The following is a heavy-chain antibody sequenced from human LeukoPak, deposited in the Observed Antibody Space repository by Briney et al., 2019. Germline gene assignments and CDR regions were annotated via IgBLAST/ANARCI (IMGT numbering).Heavy chain of an antibody. CDR1: GYTFTTYY. Sequence: ASVKVPCKTFGYTFTTYYMHWVRQAPGQGLEWMGWINPNSGGTFYAQKFEGRVTMTRDTSITTAYMELSRLRSEDTAVYYCARSIAAAGTYWFDPWGQGTLVTVSS. V-gene: IGHV1-2*02. J-gene: IGHJ5*02. CDR3: ARSIAAAGTYWFDP. D-gene: IGHD6-13*01. CDR2: INPNSGGT.